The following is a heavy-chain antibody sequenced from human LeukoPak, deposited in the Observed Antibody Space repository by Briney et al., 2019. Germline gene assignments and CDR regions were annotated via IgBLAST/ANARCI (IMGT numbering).Heavy chain of an antibody. CDR2: ISAYNGNT. J-gene: IGHJ6*02. V-gene: IGHV1-18*01. Sequence: ASVKVSCKASGYTFTSYGISWVRQAPGQGLEWMGWISAYNGNTNYAQKLQGRVTMTTDTSTSTAYMELRSLRSDDTAVYYCARDCWDCSSTWYTNYYGMDVWGQGTMVTVSS. CDR1: GYTFTSYG. CDR3: ARDCWDCSSTWYTNYYGMDV. D-gene: IGHD6-13*01.